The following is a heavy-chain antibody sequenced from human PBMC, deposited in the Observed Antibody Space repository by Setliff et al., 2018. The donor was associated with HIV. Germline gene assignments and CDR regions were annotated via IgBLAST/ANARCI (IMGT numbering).Heavy chain of an antibody. CDR3: ARGRFHRLHRPYSGSGSLGIQYFDY. J-gene: IGHJ4*02. D-gene: IGHD3-10*01. V-gene: IGHV4-34*01. CDR2: INHSGST. Sequence: SETLSLTCAVSGYSISSGYYWSWIRQPPGKGLEWTGEINHSGSTNYNPSLKSRVTMSVDTSKSQFSLRLNSVTATDTALYYCARGRFHRLHRPYSGSGSLGIQYFDYWGQGTLVTVSS. CDR1: GYSISSGYY.